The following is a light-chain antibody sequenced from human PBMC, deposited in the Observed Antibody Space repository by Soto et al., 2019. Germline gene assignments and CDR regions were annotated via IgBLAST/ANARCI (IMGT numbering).Light chain of an antibody. CDR3: SSYTSSSTYVV. J-gene: IGLJ2*01. CDR1: SSDVGSYNY. V-gene: IGLV2-14*03. Sequence: QSALTQPASVSGSPGQSITISCTGTSSDVGSYNYVSWYQHYPGKAPKLMIYDVSYRPSGVPNRFSGSKSGNTASLTISGLQAEDEADYYCSSYTSSSTYVVFGGGTKLTVL. CDR2: DVS.